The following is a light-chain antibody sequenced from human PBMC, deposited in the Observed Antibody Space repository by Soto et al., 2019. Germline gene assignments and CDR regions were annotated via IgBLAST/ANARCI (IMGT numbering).Light chain of an antibody. CDR3: FSYTSSGTYV. Sequence: SAMTQPASVSGSPGQSITISCTVTSSDVGNYKYVSSYQQHPGKAPKLMIYEVSNRPSGVSNRFSGSKSGNTASLTISGLQAEDETDYYCFSYTSSGTYVFGTGTKVTVL. CDR1: SSDVGNYKY. V-gene: IGLV2-14*01. CDR2: EVS. J-gene: IGLJ1*01.